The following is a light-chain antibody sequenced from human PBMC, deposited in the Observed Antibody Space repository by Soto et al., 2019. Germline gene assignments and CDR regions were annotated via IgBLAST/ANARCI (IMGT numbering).Light chain of an antibody. CDR3: QQYGALPPT. Sequence: EVVLTQSPGTLSLSPGERATLSCRTSQSVVNYQLAWYRQKPGQAPRLLIYNTFHRATGIPDRFSGTGSETDFTLTISRLEPEDFAVYHCQQYGALPPTFGRGTRVEIK. CDR2: NTF. CDR1: QSVVNYQ. V-gene: IGKV3-20*01. J-gene: IGKJ1*01.